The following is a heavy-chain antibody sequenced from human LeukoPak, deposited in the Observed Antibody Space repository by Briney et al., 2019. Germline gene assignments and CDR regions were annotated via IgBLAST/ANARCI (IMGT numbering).Heavy chain of an antibody. CDR1: GGSISSYY. D-gene: IGHD3-10*01. Sequence: SETLSLTCTVSGGSISSYYWSWVRQPPGKGLEWIGYIYYSGSTNYNPSLKSRVTISVDTSKNRFSLKLSSVTAADTAVYYCARGRGYWYFDLWGRGTLVTVSS. V-gene: IGHV4-59*01. J-gene: IGHJ2*01. CDR3: ARGRGYWYFDL. CDR2: IYYSGST.